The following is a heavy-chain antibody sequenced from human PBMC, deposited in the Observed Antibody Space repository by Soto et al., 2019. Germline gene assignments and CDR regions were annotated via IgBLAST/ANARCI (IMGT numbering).Heavy chain of an antibody. V-gene: IGHV1-18*01. Sequence: QIHLVQSGAEVKKPGASVKVSCKGSGYGFTTYGITWVRQAPGQGLEWMAWISAHNGNTNYAQKLQGRVTVTRDTXXXXXXXXXXXXRSXDXAVYYCARGRYGDYWGQGALVTVSS. J-gene: IGHJ4*02. CDR3: ARGRYGDY. D-gene: IGHD1-1*01. CDR2: ISAHNGNT. CDR1: GYGFTTYG.